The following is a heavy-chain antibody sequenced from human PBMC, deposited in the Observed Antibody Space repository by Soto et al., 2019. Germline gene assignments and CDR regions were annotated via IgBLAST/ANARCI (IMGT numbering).Heavy chain of an antibody. V-gene: IGHV1-69*12. D-gene: IGHD1-20*01. J-gene: IGHJ6*02. CDR2: IIPIFGTA. CDR3: AARIPGSPNYYYGMDV. Sequence: QVQLVQSGAEVKKPGSSVKVSCKASGGTFSSYAINWVRQAPGQGREWMGGIIPIFGTADYAQKFQGRVTITADESTSTAAKELSRLRSEDTAVDYCAARIPGSPNYYYGMDVWGQGTTVTVSS. CDR1: GGTFSSYA.